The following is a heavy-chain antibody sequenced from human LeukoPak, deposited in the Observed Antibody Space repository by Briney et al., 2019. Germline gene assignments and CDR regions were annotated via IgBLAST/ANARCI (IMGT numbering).Heavy chain of an antibody. CDR1: GFTFSRYW. D-gene: IGHD3-10*01. J-gene: IGHJ4*02. CDR3: ARERVMYYYGAGSPDY. Sequence: GGSLRLSCAASGFTFSRYWMHWVRHGPGKGLVWVSRINSDGSSTSYADSVKGRFTISRDNAKHTLYLQMNSLRAEDTAVYYCARERVMYYYGAGSPDYWGQGTLVTVSS. CDR2: INSDGSST. V-gene: IGHV3-74*01.